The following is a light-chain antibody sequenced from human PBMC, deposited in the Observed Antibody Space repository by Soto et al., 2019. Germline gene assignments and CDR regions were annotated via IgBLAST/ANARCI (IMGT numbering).Light chain of an antibody. Sequence: EIVMTQSPATLSVSPGERATLSCRASQSVSSNLAWYQQKPGQAPRLLIYGAFTRATGVPARFSGSGSGTEFTLTISGLQSEDFAVYYCQQYNTRPPYTFGQGTQLEI. CDR1: QSVSSN. CDR2: GAF. CDR3: QQYNTRPPYT. V-gene: IGKV3-15*01. J-gene: IGKJ2*01.